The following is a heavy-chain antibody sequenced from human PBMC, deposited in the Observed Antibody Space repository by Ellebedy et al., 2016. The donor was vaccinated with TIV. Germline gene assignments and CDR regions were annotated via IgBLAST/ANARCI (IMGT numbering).Heavy chain of an antibody. CDR2: IYNDGGT. V-gene: IGHV3-66*01. J-gene: IGHJ5*02. D-gene: IGHD4-17*01. Sequence: PGGSLRLSCAASGFTVSSYFMNWVRQTPGKGLEWVSVIYNDGGTNYTDSVKGRFTISRDSSKNTLYLQMNILRAEETAVSYCAREPRGGGDYGDNYFDPWGQGTLVTVSS. CDR1: GFTVSSYF. CDR3: AREPRGGGDYGDNYFDP.